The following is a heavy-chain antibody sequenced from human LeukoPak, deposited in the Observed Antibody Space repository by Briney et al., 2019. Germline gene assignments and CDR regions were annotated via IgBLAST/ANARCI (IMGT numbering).Heavy chain of an antibody. V-gene: IGHV4-39*01. CDR2: IYDSGST. Sequence: SETLSLTCTVSGGSISSSSYYWGWIRPPPGKGLEWIGGIYDSGSTYYNPSLKSRVTISIDTFKNQSSLKLSSVTAADTAVYYCARQLHIVVVVAAWFDPWGQGTLVTVSS. J-gene: IGHJ5*02. D-gene: IGHD2-15*01. CDR1: GGSISSSSYY. CDR3: ARQLHIVVVVAAWFDP.